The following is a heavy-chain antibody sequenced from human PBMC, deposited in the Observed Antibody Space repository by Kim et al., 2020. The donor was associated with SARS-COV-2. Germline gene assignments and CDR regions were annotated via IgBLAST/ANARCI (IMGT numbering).Heavy chain of an antibody. V-gene: IGHV1-46*01. CDR2: INPSGGST. CDR1: GYTFTSYY. J-gene: IGHJ4*02. Sequence: ASVKVSCKASGYTFTSYYIHWVRQAPGQGLEWMGIINPSGGSTSYAQKFQGRVTMTRDTSTSTVYMELSRLRSEDTAVYYCARSGVGATALFDYWGQGTLVTVS. D-gene: IGHD1-26*01. CDR3: ARSGVGATALFDY.